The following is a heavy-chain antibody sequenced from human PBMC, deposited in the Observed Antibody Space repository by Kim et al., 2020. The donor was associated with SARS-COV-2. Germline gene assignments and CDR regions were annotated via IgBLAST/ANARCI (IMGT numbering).Heavy chain of an antibody. CDR2: EK. CDR3: ARWGERGFDP. J-gene: IGHJ5*02. Sequence: EKYYVDSVKGRFTISRDNAKNSLYLQMNSLRAEDTAVYYCARWGERGFDPWGQGTLVTVSS. V-gene: IGHV3-7*03. D-gene: IGHD3-10*01.